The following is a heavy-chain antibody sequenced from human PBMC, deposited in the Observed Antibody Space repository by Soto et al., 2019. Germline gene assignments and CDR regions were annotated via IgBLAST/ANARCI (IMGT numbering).Heavy chain of an antibody. Sequence: QVQLVQSGPEVKKPGAAVKVSCKTSGYTFTTFGISWVRQAPGQGLEWMGWISTSKCNINYAQKFQGRVTMTTDTSTSTAYLELRSLRSDDTAVYYCATRSPAFDYWGQGTLVTVSS. V-gene: IGHV1-18*01. CDR3: ATRSPAFDY. CDR2: ISTSKCNI. CDR1: GYTFTTFG. J-gene: IGHJ4*02.